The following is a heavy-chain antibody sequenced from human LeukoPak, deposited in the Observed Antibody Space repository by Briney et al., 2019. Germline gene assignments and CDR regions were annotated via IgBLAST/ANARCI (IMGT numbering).Heavy chain of an antibody. V-gene: IGHV1-2*02. CDR1: GYTFTGYY. J-gene: IGHJ5*02. D-gene: IGHD3-3*01. CDR3: ARGITIFGVVTHNWFDP. CDR2: INPNSGGT. Sequence: ASVKVSCKASGYTFTGYYMHWVRQAPGQGLEWMGWINPNSGGTNYAQKFQGRVTMTRDTSISTAYVELSRLRSDDTAVYYCARGITIFGVVTHNWFDPWGQGTLVTVSS.